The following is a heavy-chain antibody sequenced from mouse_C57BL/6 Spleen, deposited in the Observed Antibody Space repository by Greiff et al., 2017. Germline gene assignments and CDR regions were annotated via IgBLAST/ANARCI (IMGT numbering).Heavy chain of an antibody. CDR2: IDPSDSET. CDR3: ARSDGYYDFDY. V-gene: IGHV1-52*01. CDR1: GYTFTSYW. D-gene: IGHD2-3*01. Sequence: VKLQQPGAELVRPGSSVKLSCKASGYTFTSYWMHWVKQRPIQGLEWIGNIDPSDSETHYNQKFKDKATLTVDKSSSTAYMQLSSLTSEDSAVYYCARSDGYYDFDYWGQGTTLTVSS. J-gene: IGHJ2*01.